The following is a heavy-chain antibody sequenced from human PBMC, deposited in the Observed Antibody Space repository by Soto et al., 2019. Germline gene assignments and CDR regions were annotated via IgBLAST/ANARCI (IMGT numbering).Heavy chain of an antibody. J-gene: IGHJ3*02. Sequence: EAQLLESGGGLVQPGGSPRLSCAASGFTFSTYAMSWVRQAPGKGLEWVSAISAGGGSTYYADSVKGRFTISRDNSINTLYMQMNSLRTEDTAVYYCAHPRGYGVFDAYDIWGQGAMVTVSS. CDR3: AHPRGYGVFDAYDI. CDR1: GFTFSTYA. CDR2: ISAGGGST. V-gene: IGHV3-23*01. D-gene: IGHD4-17*01.